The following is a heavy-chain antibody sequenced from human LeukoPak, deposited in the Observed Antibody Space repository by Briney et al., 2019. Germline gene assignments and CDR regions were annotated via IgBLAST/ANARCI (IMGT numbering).Heavy chain of an antibody. J-gene: IGHJ4*02. V-gene: IGHV1-69*05. CDR1: GGTFISYA. D-gene: IGHD1-26*01. Sequence: SVTVSCTASGGTFISYAIRWVRPAPGQGLEWMGGIIPIFGTANYAQKFQGRVTITTDESTSTAYMELSSLRSEDTAVYYCASGSYYSGDYWGQGTLVTVSS. CDR2: IIPIFGTA. CDR3: ASGSYYSGDY.